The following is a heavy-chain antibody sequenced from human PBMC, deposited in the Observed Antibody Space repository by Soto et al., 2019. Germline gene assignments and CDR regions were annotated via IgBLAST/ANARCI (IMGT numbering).Heavy chain of an antibody. Sequence: SSETLSLTCTVSGGSISSGDYYWSWIRQPPGKGLEWIGYIYYSGSTYYNPSLKSRVTISVDTSKNQFSLKLSSVTAADTAVYYCARDWGSPLNWFDPWGQGTLVTVSS. CDR1: GGSISSGDYY. J-gene: IGHJ5*02. CDR2: IYYSGST. D-gene: IGHD3-16*01. V-gene: IGHV4-30-4*01. CDR3: ARDWGSPLNWFDP.